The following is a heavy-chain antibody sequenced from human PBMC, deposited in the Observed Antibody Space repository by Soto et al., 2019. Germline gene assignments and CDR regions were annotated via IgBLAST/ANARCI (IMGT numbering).Heavy chain of an antibody. CDR3: ASGYSGYDSPYYFYY. Sequence: SETLSLTCAVYGGSFSGYYWSWIRQPPGKGLEWIGEINHSGSTNYNPSLKSRVTISVDTSKNQFSLKLSSVTAADTAVYYCASGYSGYDSPYYFYYWGQGTLVTVSS. CDR2: INHSGST. D-gene: IGHD5-12*01. V-gene: IGHV4-34*01. CDR1: GGSFSGYY. J-gene: IGHJ4*02.